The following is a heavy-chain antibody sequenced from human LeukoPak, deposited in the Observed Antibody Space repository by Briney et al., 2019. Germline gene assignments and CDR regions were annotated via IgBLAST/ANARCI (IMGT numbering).Heavy chain of an antibody. V-gene: IGHV4-39*01. CDR2: IYYSGNT. CDR3: ARLNQGNRFDY. J-gene: IGHJ4*02. Sequence: SETLSLTCTVSGGSISSSSFYWGWIRQPPGKGLEWIGSIYYSGNTYYNPSLKSRVTISVDTSKNQFTLKLSSVTAADTAVYYCARLNQGNRFDYWGQGTLVTVSS. CDR1: GGSISSSSFY. D-gene: IGHD1-14*01.